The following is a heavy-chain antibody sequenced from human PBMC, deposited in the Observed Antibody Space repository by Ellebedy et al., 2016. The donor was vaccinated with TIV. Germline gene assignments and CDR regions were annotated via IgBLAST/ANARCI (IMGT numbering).Heavy chain of an antibody. Sequence: ASVKVSXKASGYTFTAFYMHWVRQAPGQGLEWMGWINPNNGGTNYAQKFQGRVTMTRDTSISTAYMELSRLRSDDTAVYYCARLYYGMDVWGQGTTVAVSS. J-gene: IGHJ6*02. CDR2: INPNNGGT. CDR1: GYTFTAFY. V-gene: IGHV1-2*02. CDR3: ARLYYGMDV.